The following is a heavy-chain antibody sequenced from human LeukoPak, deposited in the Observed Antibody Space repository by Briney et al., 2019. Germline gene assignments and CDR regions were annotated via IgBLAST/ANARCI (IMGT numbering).Heavy chain of an antibody. Sequence: SETLSLTCTVSGYSISSGYYWGWIRQPPGKGLEWIGSIYHSGSTYYNPSLKSRVTISVGTSKNQFSLKLSSVTAADTAVYYCARGGITMVRGVIYFDYWGQGTLVTVSS. CDR2: IYHSGST. V-gene: IGHV4-38-2*02. CDR3: ARGGITMVRGVIYFDY. CDR1: GYSISSGYY. J-gene: IGHJ4*02. D-gene: IGHD3-10*01.